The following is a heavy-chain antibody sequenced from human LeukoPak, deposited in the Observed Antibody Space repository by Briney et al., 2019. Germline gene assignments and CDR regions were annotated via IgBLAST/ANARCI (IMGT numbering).Heavy chain of an antibody. CDR1: GGSINSYY. CDR2: IYTSGST. D-gene: IGHD5-18*01. CDR3: ARHEGYSYFDY. V-gene: IGHV4-4*09. J-gene: IGHJ4*02. Sequence: PSETLSLTCTVSGGSINSYYWSWIRQPPGKGLEWIGYIYTSGSTNYNPSLKSRVTISVDTSKNQFSLKLSSVTAADTAVYYCARHEGYSYFDYWGQGTLVTVSS.